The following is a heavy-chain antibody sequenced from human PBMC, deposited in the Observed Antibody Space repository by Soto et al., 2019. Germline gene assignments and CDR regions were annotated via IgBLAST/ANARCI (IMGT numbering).Heavy chain of an antibody. CDR2: INPFDGSR. J-gene: IGHJ5*02. D-gene: IGHD2-8*01. CDR3: ARIYCTNGVCLGWFDP. Sequence: GASVKVSCKASGYIFTSYYLHWVRQAPGQGLEWMGWINPFDGSRMFAQSFQGRVTFTRDTSTSTVYMELSGLRSDDTAVYYCARIYCTNGVCLGWFDPWGQGTLVTVSS. CDR1: GYIFTSYY. V-gene: IGHV1-46*01.